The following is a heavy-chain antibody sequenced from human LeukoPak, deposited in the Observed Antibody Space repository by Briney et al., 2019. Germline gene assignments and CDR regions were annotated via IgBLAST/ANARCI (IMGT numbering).Heavy chain of an antibody. CDR3: ASGLGATTGY. CDR1: GFTFSRYW. Sequence: GGSLRLSCAASGFTFSRYWMTWVRQAPGKGLEWVANIIQDGSEKYYVDSVKGRFTISRDNAKNSLYLQMSSLRAEDTAVYYCASGLGATTGYWGQGTLVTVSS. CDR2: IIQDGSEK. V-gene: IGHV3-7*01. D-gene: IGHD1-26*01. J-gene: IGHJ4*02.